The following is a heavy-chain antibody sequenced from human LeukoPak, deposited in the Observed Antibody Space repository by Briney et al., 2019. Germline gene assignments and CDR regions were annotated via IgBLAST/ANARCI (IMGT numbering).Heavy chain of an antibody. CDR3: AKPLVYDSSGYYYGYYYYGMDV. CDR2: ISGSGGST. V-gene: IGHV3-23*01. Sequence: GGSLRLSCAASGFTFSSYSMNWVRQAPGKGLEWVSAISGSGGSTYYADSVKGRFTISRDNSKNTLYLQMNSLRAEDTAVYYCAKPLVYDSSGYYYGYYYYGMDVWGQGTTVTVSS. D-gene: IGHD3-22*01. CDR1: GFTFSSYS. J-gene: IGHJ6*02.